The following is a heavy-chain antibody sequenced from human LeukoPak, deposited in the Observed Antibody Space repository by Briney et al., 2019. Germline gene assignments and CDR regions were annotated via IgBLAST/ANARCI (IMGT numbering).Heavy chain of an antibody. CDR2: IYTSGST. V-gene: IGHV4-61*02. CDR1: GGSISSGSYY. D-gene: IGHD2-21*02. CDR3: ARVRGGDPPDY. J-gene: IGHJ4*02. Sequence: SETLSLTCTVSGGSISSGSYYWSWIRQPAGKGLEWIRRIYTSGSTNYNPSLKSRVTISVDTSKNQFSLKLSSVTAADTAVYYCARVRGGDPPDYWGQGTLVTVSS.